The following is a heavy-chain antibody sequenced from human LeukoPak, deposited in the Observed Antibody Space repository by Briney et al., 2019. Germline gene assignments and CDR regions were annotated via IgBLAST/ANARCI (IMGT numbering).Heavy chain of an antibody. CDR1: GFTFSSYE. Sequence: GGSLRLSCAASGFTFSSYEMNWVRQAPGKGLEWVSYISSSGSAIYYADSVKGRFTISRDNAKNSLYLQMNSLRAEDTAVYYCARLHNTYSSSWGYGMDVWGQGTTVTVPS. CDR3: ARLHNTYSSSWGYGMDV. V-gene: IGHV3-48*03. D-gene: IGHD6-13*01. CDR2: ISSSGSAI. J-gene: IGHJ6*02.